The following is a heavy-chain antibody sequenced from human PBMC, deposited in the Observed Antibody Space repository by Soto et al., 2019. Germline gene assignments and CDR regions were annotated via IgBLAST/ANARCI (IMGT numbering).Heavy chain of an antibody. D-gene: IGHD2-2*01. CDR2: INYSGRT. V-gene: IGHV4-31*03. CDR1: GGSISSGNYF. J-gene: IGHJ5*02. CDR3: ARYLNTAGWFDP. Sequence: QVQMEESGPGLVKPSETLSLTCSVSGGSISSGNYFWSWICHHPGKGLEWIGYINYSGRTYYTASLESRVTISVDTSKNQFSLRVSSVTAADTAVYYCARYLNTAGWFDPWGQGTLVTVSS.